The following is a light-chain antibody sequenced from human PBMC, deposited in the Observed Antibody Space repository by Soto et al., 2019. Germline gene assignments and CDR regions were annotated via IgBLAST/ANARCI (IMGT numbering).Light chain of an antibody. CDR3: CSHAGNNPYV. CDR1: SSDVGGYNY. CDR2: DVS. V-gene: IGLV2-11*01. Sequence: QSALTQPRSVSGSPGQSVTISCTGTSSDVGGYNYVSWYQQHPGKVTKVMIYDVSKRPSGVPDRFSGSKSGNTASLTIFGLQAEDEADYYCCSHAGNNPYVFGTGTQLTVL. J-gene: IGLJ1*01.